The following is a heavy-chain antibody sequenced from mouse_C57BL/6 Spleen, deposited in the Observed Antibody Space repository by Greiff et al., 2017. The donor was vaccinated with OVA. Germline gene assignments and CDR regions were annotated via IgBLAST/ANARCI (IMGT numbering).Heavy chain of an antibody. CDR3: ARRHGSGTGAMDY. J-gene: IGHJ4*01. CDR2: IFPGSGST. V-gene: IGHV1-75*01. CDR1: GYTFTDYY. D-gene: IGHD3-1*01. Sequence: VHLVESGPELVKPGASVKISCKASGYTFTDYYINWVKQRPGQGLEWIGWIFPGSGSTYYNEKFKGKATLTVDKSSSTAYMLLSSLTSEDSAVYFCARRHGSGTGAMDYWGQGTSVTVSS.